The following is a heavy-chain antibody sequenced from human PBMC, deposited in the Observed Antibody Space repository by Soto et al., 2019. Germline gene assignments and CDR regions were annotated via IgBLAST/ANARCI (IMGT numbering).Heavy chain of an antibody. CDR2: ISYDGSNK. CDR3: AREGSSSSWVGAFDI. J-gene: IGHJ3*02. CDR1: GFTFSSYA. V-gene: IGHV3-30-3*01. Sequence: PWGSLRLSCAASGFTFSSYAMHWVRQAPGKGLEWVAVISYDGSNKYYADSVKGRFTISRDNSKNTLYLQMNSLRAEDTAVYYCAREGSSSSWVGAFDIWGQGTMVTVSS. D-gene: IGHD6-6*01.